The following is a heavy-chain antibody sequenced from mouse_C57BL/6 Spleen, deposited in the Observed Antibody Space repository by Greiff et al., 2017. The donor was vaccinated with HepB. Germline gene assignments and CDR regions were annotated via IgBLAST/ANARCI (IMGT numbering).Heavy chain of an antibody. CDR2: IYPRSGNT. D-gene: IGHD2-2*01. CDR1: GYTFTSYG. CDR3: ASYGYDEGKFAY. Sequence: QVQLQQSGAELARPGASVKLSCKASGYTFTSYGISWVKQRTGQGLEWIGEIYPRSGNTYYNEKFKGKATLTADKSSSTAYMELRSLTSEDSAVYFCASYGYDEGKFAYWGQGTLVTVSA. V-gene: IGHV1-81*01. J-gene: IGHJ3*01.